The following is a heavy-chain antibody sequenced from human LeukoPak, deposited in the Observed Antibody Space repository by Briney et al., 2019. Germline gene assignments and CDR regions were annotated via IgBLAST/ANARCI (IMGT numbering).Heavy chain of an antibody. CDR3: ARGVLLRFLEWLLGSSRDYYYMDV. Sequence: SETLSLTCTVSGGSISSGGYYWSWIRQHPGKGLEWIGYIYYSGSTYYNPSLKSRVTISVDTSKNQFSLKLSSVTAADTAVYYCARGVLLRFLEWLLGSSRDYYYMDVWGKGTTVTVSS. CDR1: GGSISSGGYY. V-gene: IGHV4-31*03. CDR2: IYYSGST. J-gene: IGHJ6*03. D-gene: IGHD3-3*01.